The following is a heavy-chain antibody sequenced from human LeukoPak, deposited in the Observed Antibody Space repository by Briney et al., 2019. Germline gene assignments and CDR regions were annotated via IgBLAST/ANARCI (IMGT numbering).Heavy chain of an antibody. CDR2: IYYSGGT. CDR3: ARWATAGTFDY. CDR1: GGSISSSSYY. V-gene: IGHV4-39*01. Sequence: PSETLSLTCTVSGGSISSSSYYWGWIRQPAGKGLEWIGNIYYSGGTYYNPSLKSRVTISVDTSKNQFSLKLSSVTAADTAVYYCARWATAGTFDYWGQGTLVTVSS. D-gene: IGHD6-19*01. J-gene: IGHJ4*02.